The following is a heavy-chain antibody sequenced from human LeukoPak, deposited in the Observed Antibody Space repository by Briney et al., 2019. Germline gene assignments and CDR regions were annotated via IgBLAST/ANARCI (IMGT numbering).Heavy chain of an antibody. V-gene: IGHV3-30*02. CDR3: ATYSNHFFDY. CDR1: GFTFSGYG. J-gene: IGHJ4*02. Sequence: GGSLRLSCAASGFTFSGYGMHWFCQAPAKGPEWVAFIQNDGTNEYFADSVKGRFTISRDNSKNTLYLHMYSLRVEDTALYYCATYSNHFFDYWGQGTLVTVSS. CDR2: IQNDGTNE. D-gene: IGHD4-11*01.